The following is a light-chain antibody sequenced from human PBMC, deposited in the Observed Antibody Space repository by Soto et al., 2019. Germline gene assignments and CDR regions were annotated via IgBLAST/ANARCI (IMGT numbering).Light chain of an antibody. V-gene: IGKV1-5*01. CDR2: GAS. Sequence: DIQMTQSPSTLSASVGDRVTITCRASQIIYNWLAWYQQKPGKAPKLIISGASTLEGGVPSRFSGSGSGTEFTLTLRNLQPDDFANYYCQHYNSYFPWMFGQGTKVDI. J-gene: IGKJ1*01. CDR1: QIIYNW. CDR3: QHYNSYFPWM.